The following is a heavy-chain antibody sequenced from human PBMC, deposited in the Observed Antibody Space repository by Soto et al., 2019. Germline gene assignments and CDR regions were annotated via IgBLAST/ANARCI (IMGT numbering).Heavy chain of an antibody. V-gene: IGHV3-74*01. CDR2: INNDGGST. D-gene: IGHD2-2*01. CDR1: GFTFNKDW. CDR3: VRVGYCSSTSCFQFDP. J-gene: IGHJ5*02. Sequence: GGSLRLSCAASGFTFNKDWMHWVRQAQGKGLVWVSRINNDGGSTSYADSVKGRFTISRDNAKNTLYLQMNSLRAEDTAIYYCVRVGYCSSTSCFQFDPWGQGTLVTVS.